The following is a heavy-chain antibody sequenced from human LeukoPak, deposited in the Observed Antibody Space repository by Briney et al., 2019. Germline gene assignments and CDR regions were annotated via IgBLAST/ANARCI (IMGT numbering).Heavy chain of an antibody. D-gene: IGHD1-26*01. CDR2: MYYSGST. CDR1: GGSISSSSYY. Sequence: SETLSLTCAVSGGSISSSSYYWGWIRQPPGKGLELIGSMYYSGSTYYNPSLKSRVTISVDTSKNQFSLKLSSVTAADTAVYYCARHSGSYLDGFDIWGQGTKVTVSS. V-gene: IGHV4-39*01. J-gene: IGHJ3*02. CDR3: ARHSGSYLDGFDI.